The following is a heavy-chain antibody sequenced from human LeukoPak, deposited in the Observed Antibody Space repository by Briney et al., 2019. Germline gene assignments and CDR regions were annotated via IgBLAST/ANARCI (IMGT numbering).Heavy chain of an antibody. CDR3: ASHGGAAGCSGGSCYKRYNWFDP. CDR2: ISAYNGNT. D-gene: IGHD2-15*01. CDR1: GYTFTSYG. J-gene: IGHJ5*02. Sequence: EASVKVSCKASGYTFTSYGISWVRQAPGQGLEWMGWISAYNGNTNYAQKLQGRVTMTTDTSTSTAYMELRSLRSDDTAVYYCASHGGAAGCSGGSCYKRYNWFDPWGQGTLVTVSS. V-gene: IGHV1-18*01.